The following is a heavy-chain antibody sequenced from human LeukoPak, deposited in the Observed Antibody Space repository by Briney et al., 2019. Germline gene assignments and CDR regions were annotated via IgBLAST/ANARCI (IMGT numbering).Heavy chain of an antibody. J-gene: IGHJ6*03. V-gene: IGHV1-24*01. CDR2: FIPIFGET. CDR1: GYTLTELS. D-gene: IGHD3-22*01. Sequence: ASVKVSCKVSGYTLTELSMHWVRQAPGQGLEWMGGFIPIFGETIYAQKFQGRVTMTKDASTSTAYMELSSLRSEDTAVYYCATTYYYDSSGYRARYYYYMDVWGKGTTVTVSS. CDR3: ATTYYYDSSGYRARYYYYMDV.